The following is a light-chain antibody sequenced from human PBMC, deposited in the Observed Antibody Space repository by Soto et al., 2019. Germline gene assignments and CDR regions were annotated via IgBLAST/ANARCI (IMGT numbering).Light chain of an antibody. CDR2: ATS. CDR3: QQRYSWLRA. V-gene: IGKV3D-15*01. J-gene: IGKJ1*01. Sequence: MTHSPATLSASPGEGAPRSCRASQSVSSKLAWYQRKPGQAPRLLLYATSTRATGIPARFIGSGSGAEYTLTISSLESDDFAIYYCQQRYSWLRAFGPGNKVDIK. CDR1: QSVSSK.